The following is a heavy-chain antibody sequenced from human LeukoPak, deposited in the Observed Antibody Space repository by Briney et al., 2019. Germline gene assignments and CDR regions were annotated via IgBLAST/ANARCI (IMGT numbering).Heavy chain of an antibody. D-gene: IGHD3-22*01. CDR3: MRVWSRDKVAVITSHDAFDI. V-gene: IGHV3-23*01. CDR2: ISGSGAST. CDR1: GFTFSRYA. J-gene: IGHJ3*02. Sequence: GGSLRLSCAASGFTFSRYAMSWVRQAPGKGLEWVSAISGSGASTYYADSVKGRFTISRDNSKNTLYLQINSLRAEDTAVYYCMRVWSRDKVAVITSHDAFDIWGQGTMVTVSS.